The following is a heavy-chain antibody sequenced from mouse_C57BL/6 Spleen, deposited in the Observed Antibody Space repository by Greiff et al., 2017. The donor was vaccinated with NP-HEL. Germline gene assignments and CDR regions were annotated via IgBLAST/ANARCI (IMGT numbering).Heavy chain of an antibody. J-gene: IGHJ2*01. CDR3: ARHRLWGNYSYFDY. D-gene: IGHD2-1*01. CDR2: IDPSDSYT. V-gene: IGHV1-50*01. Sequence: QVQLQQPGAELVKPGASVKLSCKASGYTFTSYWMQWVKQRPGQGLEWIGEIDPSDSYTNYNQKFKGKATLTVDTSSSTAYMQLSSLTPEDSAVYYCARHRLWGNYSYFDYWGQGTTLTVSS. CDR1: GYTFTSYW.